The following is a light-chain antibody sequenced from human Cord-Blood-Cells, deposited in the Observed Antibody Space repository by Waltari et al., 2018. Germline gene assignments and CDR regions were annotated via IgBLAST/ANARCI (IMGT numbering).Light chain of an antibody. CDR1: SSDVGGYNY. J-gene: IGLJ2*01. CDR3: CSYAGSYTVV. Sequence: QSALTQPRSVSGSPGQSVTISCTGTSSDVGGYNYVSWYQQHPRKAPKLMIYDVSKRPSGAPGRFSGSKAGNTASLTISGLQAEDEADYYCCSYAGSYTVVFGGGTKLAVL. V-gene: IGLV2-11*01. CDR2: DVS.